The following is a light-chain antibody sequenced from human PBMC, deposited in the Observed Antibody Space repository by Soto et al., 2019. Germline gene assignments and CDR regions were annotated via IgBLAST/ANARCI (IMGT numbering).Light chain of an antibody. Sequence: QSALTQPPSASGSPGQSVTISCTGTKNDIGVYDFVSWYQHHPGKAPRLIIYEVVQRPSGVPDRFSGSKSGNTASLTVSGLQAADEADYFCKSYAGSNTYVFGSGISSPS. CDR1: KNDIGVYDF. J-gene: IGLJ1*01. CDR3: KSYAGSNTYV. CDR2: EVV. V-gene: IGLV2-8*01.